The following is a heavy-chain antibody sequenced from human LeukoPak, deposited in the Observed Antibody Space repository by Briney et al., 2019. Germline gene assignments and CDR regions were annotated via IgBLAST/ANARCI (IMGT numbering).Heavy chain of an antibody. CDR2: INSDGSST. Sequence: GGSLRLSCAASGFTFSSHWMHWVRQAPGKGLVWVSRINSDGSSTIYADSVRGRFTISRDNAKNTLYLQMNSLRAEDTAVYYCARGDRPSGYSGCDFHDYWGQGTLVIVSS. D-gene: IGHD5-12*01. CDR3: ARGDRPSGYSGCDFHDY. CDR1: GFTFSSHW. J-gene: IGHJ4*02. V-gene: IGHV3-74*01.